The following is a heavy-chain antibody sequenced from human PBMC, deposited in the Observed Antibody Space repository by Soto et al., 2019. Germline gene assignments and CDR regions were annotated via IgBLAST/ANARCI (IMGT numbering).Heavy chain of an antibody. CDR2: ISYDGSNK. CDR3: ARDRRPWIQLWLLDY. CDR1: GFTFSSYA. J-gene: IGHJ4*02. D-gene: IGHD5-18*01. V-gene: IGHV3-30-3*01. Sequence: LRLSCAASGFTFSSYAMHWVRQAPGKGLEWVAVISYDGSNKYYADSAKGRFTISRDNSKNTLYLQMNSLRAEDTAVYYCARDRRPWIQLWLLDYWGQGTLVTVSS.